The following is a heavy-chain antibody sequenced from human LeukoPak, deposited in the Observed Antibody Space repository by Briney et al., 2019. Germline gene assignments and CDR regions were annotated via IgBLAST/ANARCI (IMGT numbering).Heavy chain of an antibody. CDR2: ISSSSSYI. CDR1: GFTFSSYG. Sequence: PGGSLRLSCAASGFTFSSYGMHWVRQAPGKGLEWVSSISSSSSYIYYADSVKGRFTISRDNSKSTLYLQMNSLRVEDTAVYYCAKDGEQWLASGPFWLWGQGTLVTVSS. J-gene: IGHJ4*02. V-gene: IGHV3-21*04. D-gene: IGHD6-19*01. CDR3: AKDGEQWLASGPFWL.